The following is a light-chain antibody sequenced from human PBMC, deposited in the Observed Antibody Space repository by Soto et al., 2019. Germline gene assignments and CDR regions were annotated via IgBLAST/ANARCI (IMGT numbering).Light chain of an antibody. V-gene: IGLV3-1*01. CDR1: KLGDKY. J-gene: IGLJ2*01. CDR2: QDS. Sequence: SYALTQPPSVSVTPGQTASITCAGGKLGDKYACWYQQKPGQSPVLVIYQDSKRPSGIPERFSGSNSGNTATLTISGTQAMDEADYYCQAWDSSNAHVVFGGGTQLTGL. CDR3: QAWDSSNAHVV.